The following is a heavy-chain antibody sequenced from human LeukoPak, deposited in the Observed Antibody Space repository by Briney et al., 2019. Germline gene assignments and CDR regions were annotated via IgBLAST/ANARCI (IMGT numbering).Heavy chain of an antibody. J-gene: IGHJ4*02. V-gene: IGHV4-34*01. D-gene: IGHD6-19*01. CDR1: GGSFSGYY. CDR3: RVAVAGIDY. CDR2: INHSGST. Sequence: SETLSLTCAVYGGSFSGYYWGWIRQPPGKGLEWIGEINHSGSTNYNPSLKSRVTISVDTSKNQFSLKLSSVTAADTAVYYCRVAVAGIDYWGQGTLVTVSS.